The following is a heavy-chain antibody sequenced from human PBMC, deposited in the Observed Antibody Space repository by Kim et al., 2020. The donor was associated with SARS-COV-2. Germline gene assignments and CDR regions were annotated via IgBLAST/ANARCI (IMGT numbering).Heavy chain of an antibody. Sequence: GGSLRLSCAASGFTFSTYEMNWVRQAPGKGLEWVSYICCSGTTIYYADSVKGRFTISRDNSKNSLYLQMNSLRAEDTAVYYCARVFSRIPWGQGTLVTVSS. CDR1: GFTFSTYE. CDR2: ICCSGTTI. V-gene: IGHV3-48*03. CDR3: ARVFSRIP. D-gene: IGHD2-21*01. J-gene: IGHJ4*02.